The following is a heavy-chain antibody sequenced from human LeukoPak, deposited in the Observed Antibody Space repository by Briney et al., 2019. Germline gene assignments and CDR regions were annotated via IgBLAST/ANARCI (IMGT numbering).Heavy chain of an antibody. Sequence: GGSLRLSCAASGFTFSSYAMSWVRQAPGNGLEWVSAISGRDGSTYYADSVKGRFTISRDKSKNTLYLQMNSLRAEDTAVYYCAGGFMIVAVINALDIWGQGTMVTVSS. CDR1: GFTFSSYA. J-gene: IGHJ3*02. V-gene: IGHV3-23*01. CDR2: ISGRDGST. CDR3: AGGFMIVAVINALDI. D-gene: IGHD3-22*01.